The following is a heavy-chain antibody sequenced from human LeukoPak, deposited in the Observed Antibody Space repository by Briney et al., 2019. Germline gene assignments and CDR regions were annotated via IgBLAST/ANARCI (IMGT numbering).Heavy chain of an antibody. CDR3: ASPEWLPDSIDI. J-gene: IGHJ3*02. Sequence: PGGSLRLSCAASGFSVSSNYMNWVRQAPGKGLEWVASIKQDGSEKYYVDSVKGRFTISRDNAKKSLYLQMNSLRAEDTAIYYCASPEWLPDSIDIWGQGAMVTVSS. V-gene: IGHV3-7*01. CDR1: GFSVSSNY. D-gene: IGHD3-3*01. CDR2: IKQDGSEK.